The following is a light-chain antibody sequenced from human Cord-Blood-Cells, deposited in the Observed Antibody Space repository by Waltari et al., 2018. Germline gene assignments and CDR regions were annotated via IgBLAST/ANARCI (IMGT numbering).Light chain of an antibody. CDR2: GNS. V-gene: IGLV1-40*01. J-gene: IGLJ2*01. CDR3: QSYDSSLSGSVV. Sequence: QSVLTQPPSVSGAPGQRVTISCTGSSSNIGAGYDVHWYQQLPGTAPKLLIYGNSTRPSGVPDRFSGSKSGTSASLAITGLQAGDEADYYCQSYDSSLSGSVVFGGGTKLTVL. CDR1: SSNIGAGYD.